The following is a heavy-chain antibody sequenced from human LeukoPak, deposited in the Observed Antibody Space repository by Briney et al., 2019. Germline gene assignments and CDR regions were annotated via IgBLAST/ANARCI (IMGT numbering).Heavy chain of an antibody. CDR2: IYTSGST. Sequence: PSQTLSLTCTVSGGSISSGSYYWSWIRQPPGKGLEWIGRIYTSGSTNYNPSLISRVTISVDTSKNQFSLKLSSVTGADTAVYYCARGYCSGGSCHPLDYWGQGTLVTVSS. D-gene: IGHD2-15*01. CDR3: ARGYCSGGSCHPLDY. CDR1: GGSISSGSYY. J-gene: IGHJ4*02. V-gene: IGHV4-61*02.